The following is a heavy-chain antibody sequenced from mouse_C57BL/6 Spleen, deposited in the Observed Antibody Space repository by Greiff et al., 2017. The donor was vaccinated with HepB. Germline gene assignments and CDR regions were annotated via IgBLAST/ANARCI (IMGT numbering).Heavy chain of an antibody. CDR3: TPYSNYVAWFAY. V-gene: IGHV14-4*01. Sequence: VQLKQSGAELVRPGASVKLSCTASGFNIKDDYMHWVKQRPEQGLEWIGWIDPENGDTEYASKFQGKATITADTSSNTAYLQLSSLTSEDTAVYYCTPYSNYVAWFAYWGKGTLVTVSA. CDR2: IDPENGDT. CDR1: GFNIKDDY. J-gene: IGHJ3*01. D-gene: IGHD2-5*01.